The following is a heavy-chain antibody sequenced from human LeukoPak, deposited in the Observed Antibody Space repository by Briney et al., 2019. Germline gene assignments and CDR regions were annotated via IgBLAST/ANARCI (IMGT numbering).Heavy chain of an antibody. Sequence: PGGSLRLSCATYGLTFSSYAMGWVRQAPGKGLEWVPSISGSGGNTYYADSVKGRFTISKDYSKNTLYLQMNSLRTEETAVYYWAKGAAMGRWTFDSWGQGTLVTVSS. CDR3: AKGAAMGRWTFDS. CDR1: GLTFSSYA. J-gene: IGHJ5*01. CDR2: ISGSGGNT. V-gene: IGHV3-23*01. D-gene: IGHD3-10*01.